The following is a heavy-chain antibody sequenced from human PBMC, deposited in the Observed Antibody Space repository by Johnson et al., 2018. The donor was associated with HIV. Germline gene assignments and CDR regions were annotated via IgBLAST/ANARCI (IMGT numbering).Heavy chain of an antibody. J-gene: IGHJ3*02. V-gene: IGHV3-20*04. CDR2: INWNGGST. Sequence: VQLVESGGGVVQPGRSMRLSCAASGFTFSSYGMHWVRQAPGKGLEWVSGINWNGGSTGYADSVKGRFTISRDNAKHSLYLQMNSLRAEDTALYYCARAHSSSWFDAFDIWGQGTMVTVSS. CDR3: ARAHSSSWFDAFDI. D-gene: IGHD6-13*01. CDR1: GFTFSSYG.